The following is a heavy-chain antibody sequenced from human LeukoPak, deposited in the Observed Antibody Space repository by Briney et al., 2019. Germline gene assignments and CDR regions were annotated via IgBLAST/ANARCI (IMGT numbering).Heavy chain of an antibody. Sequence: SETLSLACAVYGGSFSGYYWSWIRQPPGKGLEWIGEINHSGSTNYNPSLKSRVTISVDTSKNQFSLKLSSVTAADTAVYYCARGGRGYDFWSGYRAYYYYYYMDVWGKGTTVTVSS. CDR1: GGSFSGYY. CDR3: ARGGRGYDFWSGYRAYYYYYYMDV. D-gene: IGHD3-3*01. CDR2: INHSGST. J-gene: IGHJ6*03. V-gene: IGHV4-34*01.